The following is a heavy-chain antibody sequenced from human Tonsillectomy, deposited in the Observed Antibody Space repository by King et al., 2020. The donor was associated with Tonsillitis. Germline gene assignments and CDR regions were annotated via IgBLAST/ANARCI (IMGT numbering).Heavy chain of an antibody. Sequence: VQLQQWGAGLLKPSETLSLTCAVYGGSFRGYYWSWIRQPPGKGLEWIGEINHSGSTNYNPSLKSRVIISVDTSKNQFSLKLSSVTAADTAVYYCARGRYGDYVKYYFDYWGQGTLVTVSS. CDR3: ARGRYGDYVKYYFDY. V-gene: IGHV4-34*01. J-gene: IGHJ4*02. CDR2: INHSGST. CDR1: GGSFRGYY. D-gene: IGHD4-17*01.